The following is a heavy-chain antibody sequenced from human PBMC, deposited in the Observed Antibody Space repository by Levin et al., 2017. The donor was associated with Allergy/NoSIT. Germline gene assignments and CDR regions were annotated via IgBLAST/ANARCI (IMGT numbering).Heavy chain of an antibody. D-gene: IGHD5-24*01. J-gene: IGHJ4*02. V-gene: IGHV3-30*18. Sequence: PVASVKVSCAASGFTFSSYGMHWVRQAPGKGLEWVAVISYDGSNKYYADSVKGRFTISRGNSKNTLYLQMNSLRAEDTAVYYCAKGGGGRDGYKRIDYWGQGTLVTVSS. CDR2: ISYDGSNK. CDR1: GFTFSSYG. CDR3: AKGGGGRDGYKRIDY.